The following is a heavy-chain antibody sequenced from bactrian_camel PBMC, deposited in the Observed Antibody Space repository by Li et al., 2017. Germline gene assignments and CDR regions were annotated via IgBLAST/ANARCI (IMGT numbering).Heavy chain of an antibody. Sequence: VQLVESGGDSVQAGGSLKLSCVASGYSYSGNCMAWFRTVPGKAREGVAAIDVDGQTTYAHSVEGRFTIARDTAKNTLTLQMNSLKPEDTAMYYCAADEYNLGLARSYTYWGQGTQVTVS. CDR1: GYSYSGNC. V-gene: IGHV3S26*01. CDR3: AADEYNLGLARSYTY. CDR2: IDVDGQT. D-gene: IGHD1*01. J-gene: IGHJ4*01.